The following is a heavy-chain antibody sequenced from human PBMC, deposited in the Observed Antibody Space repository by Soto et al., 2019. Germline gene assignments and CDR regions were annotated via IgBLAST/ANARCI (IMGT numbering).Heavy chain of an antibody. CDR3: ARRARPPIAAAYYFDY. J-gene: IGHJ4*02. V-gene: IGHV4-59*08. CDR2: IYYSGST. D-gene: IGHD6-13*01. Sequence: PSQTLSVTRTVSGGSISSYYGSWIRKPPGKGLEWIGYIYYSGSTNYNPSLKSRVTISVDTSKNQFSLKLSSVTAADTAVYYCARRARPPIAAAYYFDYWGQGTLVTV. CDR1: GGSISSYY.